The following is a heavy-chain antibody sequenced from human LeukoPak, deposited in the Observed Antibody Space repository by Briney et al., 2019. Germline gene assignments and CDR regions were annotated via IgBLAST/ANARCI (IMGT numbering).Heavy chain of an antibody. D-gene: IGHD5-18*01. CDR3: ARLDTAMAAGYYYYYMDV. Sequence: ASVKVSCKASGYTFTGYYMHWVRQAPGQGLEWMGWINPNSGGTNYAQRFQGRVTMTRDTSISTAYMELSRLRSDDTAVYYCARLDTAMAAGYYYYYMDVWGKGTTVTVSS. J-gene: IGHJ6*03. V-gene: IGHV1-2*02. CDR1: GYTFTGYY. CDR2: INPNSGGT.